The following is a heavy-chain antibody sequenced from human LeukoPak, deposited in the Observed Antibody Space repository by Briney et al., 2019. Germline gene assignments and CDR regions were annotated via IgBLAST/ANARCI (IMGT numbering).Heavy chain of an antibody. Sequence: SETLSLTCTVSGGSISSYYWSWIRQPPGKGLEWIGFIYYSGSTNYNPSLKSRVTISVDTSKNQFSLKLSSVTAADTAVYYCARRIIMVRGDWFDPWGQGTLVTVSS. CDR2: IYYSGST. D-gene: IGHD3-10*01. V-gene: IGHV4-59*08. J-gene: IGHJ5*02. CDR3: ARRIIMVRGDWFDP. CDR1: GGSISSYY.